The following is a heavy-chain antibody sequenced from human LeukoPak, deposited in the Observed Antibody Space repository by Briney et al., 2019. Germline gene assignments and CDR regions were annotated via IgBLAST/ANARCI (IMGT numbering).Heavy chain of an antibody. J-gene: IGHJ5*02. CDR1: GFTFSNYW. Sequence: GGSLRLSCAASGFTFSNYWMTWVRQAPGKGLEWVANINPAGSEKYYVDSVKGRFTISRDNAKKSLYLQMNSLRAEDTAVYYCARVTVRYFDWLPRSHNWFDPWGQGTLVTVSS. CDR2: INPAGSEK. V-gene: IGHV3-7*01. D-gene: IGHD3-9*01. CDR3: ARVTVRYFDWLPRSHNWFDP.